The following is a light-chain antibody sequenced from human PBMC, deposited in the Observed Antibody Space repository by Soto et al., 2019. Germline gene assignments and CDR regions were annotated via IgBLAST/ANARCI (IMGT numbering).Light chain of an antibody. CDR3: QKYENYWT. CDR2: DAS. Sequence: DIQMTQSPSTLPATAGXRVTITCRASQSISAWLAWYQQKPGKAPKLLIYDASNLESGVPSRFSGSGSGTEFTLTISNLQPDDFATYYCQKYENYWTFGQGTKVDIK. J-gene: IGKJ1*01. CDR1: QSISAW. V-gene: IGKV1-5*01.